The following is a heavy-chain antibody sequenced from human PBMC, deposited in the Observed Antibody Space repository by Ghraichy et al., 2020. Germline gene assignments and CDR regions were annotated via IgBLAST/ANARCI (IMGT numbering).Heavy chain of an antibody. CDR2: INHSGST. J-gene: IGHJ2*01. Sequence: ESLNISCAVYGGSFSGYYWSWIRQPPGKGLEWIGEINHSGSTNYNPSLKSRVTISVDTSKNQFSLKLSSVTAADTAVYYCARGRLKARERYFDLWGRGTLVTVSS. CDR1: GGSFSGYY. V-gene: IGHV4-34*01. CDR3: ARGRLKARERYFDL. D-gene: IGHD1-26*01.